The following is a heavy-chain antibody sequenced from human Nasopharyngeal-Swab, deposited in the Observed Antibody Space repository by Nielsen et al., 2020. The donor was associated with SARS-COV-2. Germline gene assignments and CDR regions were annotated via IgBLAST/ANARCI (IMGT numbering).Heavy chain of an antibody. D-gene: IGHD3-9*01. CDR3: AKATLYDILTGAFDY. V-gene: IGHV3-30*18. CDR2: ISYDGSNK. J-gene: IGHJ4*02. Sequence: VRQAPGKGLEWVAVISYDGSNKYYADSVKGRFTISRDNSKNTLYLQMNSLRAEDTAVYYCAKATLYDILTGAFDYWGQGTLVTVSS.